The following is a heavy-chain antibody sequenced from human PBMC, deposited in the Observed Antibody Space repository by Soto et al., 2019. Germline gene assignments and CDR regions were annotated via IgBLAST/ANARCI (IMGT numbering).Heavy chain of an antibody. J-gene: IGHJ4*02. CDR1: GFTFSSYR. CDR3: TKRLSGYCSGGSCYNFDF. CDR2: ISHDGSNK. D-gene: IGHD2-15*01. V-gene: IGHV3-30*18. Sequence: GSLRLSCAASGFTFSSYRMHWVRQAPGKGLEWVAVISHDGSNKYYADSVKGRFTISRDNSKNTLYLQMNSLRVEDSAMYYCTKRLSGYCSGGSCYNFDFWGQGTLVTVSS.